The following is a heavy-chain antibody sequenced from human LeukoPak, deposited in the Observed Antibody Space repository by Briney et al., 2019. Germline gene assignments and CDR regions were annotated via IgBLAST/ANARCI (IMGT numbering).Heavy chain of an antibody. CDR2: IIPIFGTA. V-gene: IGHV1-69*13. J-gene: IGHJ6*03. D-gene: IGHD5-12*01. CDR1: GGTFSSYA. Sequence: GASVKVSCKASGGTFSSYAISWVRQAPGQGLEWMGGIIPIFGTANYAQKFQGRVTITADESTSTAYMELSSLRSEDTAVYYCARDGGYTYWGDIVATIDLIPRNYYYYYYMDVWGKGTTVTVSS. CDR3: ARDGGYTYWGDIVATIDLIPRNYYYYYYMDV.